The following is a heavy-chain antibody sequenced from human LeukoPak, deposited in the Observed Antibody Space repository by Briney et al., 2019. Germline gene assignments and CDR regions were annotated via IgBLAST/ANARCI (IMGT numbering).Heavy chain of an antibody. D-gene: IGHD3-10*01. CDR3: AHRGTMARRVPNWFDP. V-gene: IGHV2-5*02. J-gene: IGHJ5*02. CDR2: IYWDDDK. Sequence: SGPTLVNPTQTLTLTCTFSGFSLSTSGVGVGWIRQPPGKALEWLALIYWDDDKRYSPSLNSRLTITKDTSKNQVVLTMTNMDPVDTATYYCAHRGTMARRVPNWFDPWGQGTLVTVSS. CDR1: GFSLSTSGVG.